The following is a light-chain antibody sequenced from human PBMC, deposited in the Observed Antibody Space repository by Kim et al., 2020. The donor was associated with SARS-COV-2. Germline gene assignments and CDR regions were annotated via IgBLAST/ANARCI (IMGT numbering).Light chain of an antibody. Sequence: LAPGERSTLSCRASQSVSSSYLAWYQQKPGQAPRLLIYGASSRATGIPDRFSGSGSGTDFTLTISRLEPEDFAVYYCQQYGSSPYTFGQGTKLEI. CDR3: QQYGSSPYT. CDR1: QSVSSSY. CDR2: GAS. V-gene: IGKV3-20*01. J-gene: IGKJ2*01.